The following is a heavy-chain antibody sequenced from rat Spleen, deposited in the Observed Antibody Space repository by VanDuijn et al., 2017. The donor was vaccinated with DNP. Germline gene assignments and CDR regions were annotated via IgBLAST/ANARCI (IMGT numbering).Heavy chain of an antibody. CDR1: GFTFSDYN. D-gene: IGHD1-11*01. CDR3: ATQTLNSY. J-gene: IGHJ2*01. V-gene: IGHV5-7*01. CDR2: IIYDGSNT. Sequence: EVQLVESGGGLVQPGRSLKLSCAASGFTFSDYNMAWVRQAPKKGLEWVATIIYDGSNTYSGDSVKGRFTISRDNAKSTLYLQMDSLRSEDTATYYCATQTLNSYWGQGVMVTVSS.